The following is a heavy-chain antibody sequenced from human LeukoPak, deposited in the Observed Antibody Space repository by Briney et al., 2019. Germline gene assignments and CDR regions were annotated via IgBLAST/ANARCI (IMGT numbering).Heavy chain of an antibody. CDR2: VKSKNDGGTV. D-gene: IGHD3-16*01. CDR3: TSIVLGGICDH. CDR1: GFNFSYTW. Sequence: GGSLRLSCAASGFNFSYTWMNWVRQVPGKGLEWVGRVKSKNDGGTVDYAATVKGRFTISRDDSRNMLSLQMNSLKTEDTAVYYCTSIVLGGICDHWGQGILVTVSS. J-gene: IGHJ4*02. V-gene: IGHV3-15*07.